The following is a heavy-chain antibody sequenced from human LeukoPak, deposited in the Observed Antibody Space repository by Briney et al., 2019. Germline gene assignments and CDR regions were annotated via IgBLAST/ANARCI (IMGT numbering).Heavy chain of an antibody. CDR2: IHHDGRI. J-gene: IGHJ4*02. Sequence: SETLSLTCIVSGASISTNTHYWGWVRQPPGKGLEWIGEIHHDGRINYNPSLKSRVTLSVDKSKNQFSLRLNSVTAADTAMYYCARSHDHLWGNYPDYWGQGTLVTVSS. CDR1: GASISTNTHY. V-gene: IGHV4-39*07. D-gene: IGHD3-16*02. CDR3: ARSHDHLWGNYPDY.